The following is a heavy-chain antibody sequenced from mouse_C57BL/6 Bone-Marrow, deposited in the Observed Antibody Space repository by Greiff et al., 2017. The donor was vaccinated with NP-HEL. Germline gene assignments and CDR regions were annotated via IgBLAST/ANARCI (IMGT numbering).Heavy chain of an antibody. CDR1: GYTFTSYW. V-gene: IGHV1-72*01. CDR2: IDPNSGGT. Sequence: QVQLQQSGAELVKPGASVKLSCKASGYTFTSYWMHWVKQRPGRGLEWIGRIDPNSGGTKYNEKFKSKATLTVDKPSSTAYMQLSSLTSEDSAVYYCARRGIWDYGSSPYFDYWGQGTTLTVSS. J-gene: IGHJ2*01. CDR3: ARRGIWDYGSSPYFDY. D-gene: IGHD1-1*01.